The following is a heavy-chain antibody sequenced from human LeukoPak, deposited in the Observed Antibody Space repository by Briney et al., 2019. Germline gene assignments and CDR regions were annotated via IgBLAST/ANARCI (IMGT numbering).Heavy chain of an antibody. CDR1: GFTFSDYY. CDR2: ISGSGGST. Sequence: GGSLRLSCAASGFTFSDYYMSWIRQAPGKGLEWVSAISGSGGSTYYADSVKGRFTISRDNSKNTLYLQMNSLRAEDTAVYYCAKHPWLRTFDYWGQGTLVTVSS. J-gene: IGHJ4*02. CDR3: AKHPWLRTFDY. V-gene: IGHV3-23*01. D-gene: IGHD5-12*01.